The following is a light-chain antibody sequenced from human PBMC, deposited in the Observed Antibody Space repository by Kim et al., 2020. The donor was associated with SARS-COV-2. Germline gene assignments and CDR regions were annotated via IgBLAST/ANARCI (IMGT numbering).Light chain of an antibody. V-gene: IGKV1-5*03. J-gene: IGKJ2*01. CDR1: QSIVNW. CDR3: QQYNSDPYI. CDR2: AAS. Sequence: SASVGDRVTITCRASQSIVNWLAWYQQKPGKAPKPLIYAASSLESGVPSRFSGSGSGTEFTLTISSLQPDDFATYYCQQYNSDPYIFGQGTKLEI.